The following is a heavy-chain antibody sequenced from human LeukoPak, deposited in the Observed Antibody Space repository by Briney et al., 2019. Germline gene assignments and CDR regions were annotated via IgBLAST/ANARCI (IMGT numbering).Heavy chain of an antibody. CDR2: INSDSSLM. D-gene: IGHD3-16*01. Sequence: PGGSLRLSCAASGFTFSSYRMQWVRQAPGRGLEWVSSINSDSSLMFYAESVKGRFTISRDNARNSLYLQMNSLRAEDTAVYYCIRDLFDDYGLDYWGQGALVTVSS. J-gene: IGHJ4*02. V-gene: IGHV3-21*01. CDR3: IRDLFDDYGLDY. CDR1: GFTFSSYR.